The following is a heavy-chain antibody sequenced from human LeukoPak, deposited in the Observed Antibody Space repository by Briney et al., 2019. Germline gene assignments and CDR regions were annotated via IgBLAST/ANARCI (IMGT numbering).Heavy chain of an antibody. Sequence: TGGSLRLSCAASGFTFSSIAMSWVRQAPDKGLEWVSTISGSGGGTYYADSVKGRFTISRDDSKNTLYLQMNSLRADDTAVYYCAKDLGRYRNNFFDYWGQGNLVTVSP. CDR2: ISGSGGGT. CDR1: GFTFSSIA. V-gene: IGHV3-23*01. J-gene: IGHJ4*02. CDR3: AKDLGRYRNNFFDY. D-gene: IGHD1-26*01.